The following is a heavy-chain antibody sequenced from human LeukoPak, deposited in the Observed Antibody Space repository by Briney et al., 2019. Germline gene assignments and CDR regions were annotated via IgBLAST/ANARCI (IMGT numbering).Heavy chain of an antibody. CDR3: ARHSAGTTKDY. D-gene: IGHD1-1*01. Sequence: SETLSLTCTVSDGSITSSSYYWGWIRQPPGKGLEWIGSIYYSGTTYYNSSLKSRVTISVDTSKKQFSLKLSSVTAADTAVYYCARHSAGTTKDYWGQGTLVTVSS. J-gene: IGHJ4*02. CDR1: DGSITSSSYY. V-gene: IGHV4-39*01. CDR2: IYYSGTT.